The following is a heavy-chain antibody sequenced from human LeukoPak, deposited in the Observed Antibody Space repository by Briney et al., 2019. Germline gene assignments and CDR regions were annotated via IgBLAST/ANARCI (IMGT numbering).Heavy chain of an antibody. CDR1: GGSVNSHY. V-gene: IGHV4-59*02. CDR3: ARPYDSSGYYIRGAFDI. Sequence: SETLALTCTVSGGSVNSHYWSWIRQPPGKGLEWIGYLYFSGSTGYNPYLKRRLSTSVETSKIQFALGLSSVTAADTAVYYCARPYDSSGYYIRGAFDIWGQGAMVTVS. CDR2: LYFSGST. J-gene: IGHJ3*02. D-gene: IGHD3-22*01.